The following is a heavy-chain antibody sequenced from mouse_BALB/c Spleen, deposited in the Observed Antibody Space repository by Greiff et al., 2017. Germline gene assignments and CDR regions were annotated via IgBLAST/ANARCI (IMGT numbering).Heavy chain of an antibody. CDR1: GFTFSSYG. CDR3: ARITTAPYAMDY. Sequence: EVKLMESGGGLVQPGGSLKLSCAASGFTFSSYGMSWVRQTPDKRLELVATINSNGGSTYYPDSVKGRFTISRDNAKNTLYLQMSSLKSEDTAMYYCARITTAPYAMDYWGQGTSVTVSS. J-gene: IGHJ4*01. CDR2: INSNGGST. D-gene: IGHD1-2*01. V-gene: IGHV5-6-3*01.